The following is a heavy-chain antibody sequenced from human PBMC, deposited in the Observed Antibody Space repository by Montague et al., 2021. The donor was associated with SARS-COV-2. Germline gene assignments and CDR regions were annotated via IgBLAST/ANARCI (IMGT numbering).Heavy chain of an antibody. Sequence: SETLSLTCAVYGGSFSGYYWSWIRQPPGKGPEWIGEINHSGSTNCNPSLKSRVTISVDTSKNQFSLKLSSVTAADTAVYYCARGPRITMIVVVITDIWFDHWGQGTLVTVSS. CDR3: ARGPRITMIVVVITDIWFDH. CDR2: INHSGST. D-gene: IGHD3-22*01. CDR1: GGSFSGYY. V-gene: IGHV4-34*01. J-gene: IGHJ5*02.